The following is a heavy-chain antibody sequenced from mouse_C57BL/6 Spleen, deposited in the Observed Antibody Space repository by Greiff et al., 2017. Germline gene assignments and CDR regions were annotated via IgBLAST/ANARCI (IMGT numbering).Heavy chain of an antibody. CDR2: ISYSGST. CDR3: ARGNWDGYYFDD. CDR1: GYSITSGYD. J-gene: IGHJ2*01. V-gene: IGHV3-1*01. D-gene: IGHD4-1*01. Sequence: EVQLQESGPGMVKPSQSLSLTCTVTGYSITSGYDWHWIRHFPGNKLEWMGYISYSGSTNYNPSLKSRISITHDTSKNHFFLKLNSVTTEDTATYYCARGNWDGYYFDDGGQGTTLTVSS.